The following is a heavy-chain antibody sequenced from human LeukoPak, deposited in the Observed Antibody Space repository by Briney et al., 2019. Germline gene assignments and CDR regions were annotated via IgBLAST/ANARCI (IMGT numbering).Heavy chain of an antibody. CDR3: AKGGTATTTHY. V-gene: IGHV3-23*01. CDR1: GFTFSNFG. CDR2: ISGSGGST. J-gene: IGHJ4*02. Sequence: PGGSLRLSCAASGFTFSNFGMSWVRQAPGKGLEWVSVISGSGGSTYYADSVKGRFTISRDNSKNTLYLQMNSLRAEDTAVYYCAKGGTATTTHYWGQGTLVTVSS. D-gene: IGHD5-18*01.